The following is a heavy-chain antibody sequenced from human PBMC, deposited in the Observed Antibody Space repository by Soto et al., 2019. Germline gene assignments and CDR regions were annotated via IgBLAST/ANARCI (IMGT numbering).Heavy chain of an antibody. V-gene: IGHV3-30*18. Sequence: GGSLRLSCAVSGFTFSSHGMQWVRQAPGKGLEWVAVIAFDGSVSYYRDSVKGRFTVSRDNSKSTLYLQMNSLRAEDTAVYYCAKEFRHDNWFFEHWGQGTQVTVSS. J-gene: IGHJ4*02. CDR2: IAFDGSVS. D-gene: IGHD3-22*01. CDR1: GFTFSSHG. CDR3: AKEFRHDNWFFEH.